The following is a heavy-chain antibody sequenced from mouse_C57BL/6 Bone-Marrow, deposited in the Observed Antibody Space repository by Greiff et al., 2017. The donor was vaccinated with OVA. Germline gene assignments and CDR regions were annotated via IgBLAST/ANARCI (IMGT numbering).Heavy chain of an antibody. J-gene: IGHJ4*01. CDR3: ARGNNYYGSSSYAMDY. CDR1: GYTFTDYN. CDR2: INPNNGGT. D-gene: IGHD1-1*01. V-gene: IGHV1-22*01. Sequence: EVQLQESGPELVKPGASVKMSCKASGYTFTDYNMHWVKQSHGKSLEWIGYINPNNGGTSYNQKFKGKATLTVNKSSSTAYMELRSLTSEDSAVYYCARGNNYYGSSSYAMDYWGQGTSVTVSS.